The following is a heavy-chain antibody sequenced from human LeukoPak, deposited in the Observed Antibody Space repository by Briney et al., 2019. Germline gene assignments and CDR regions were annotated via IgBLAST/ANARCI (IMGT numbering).Heavy chain of an antibody. CDR3: ARDSYGSGSYYSI. CDR2: IYYSGST. V-gene: IGHV4-39*07. Sequence: PSETLSLTCTVSGGSISSSSYYWGWIRQPPGKGLEWIGSIYYSGSTYYNPSLKSRVTISVDTSKNQFSLKLSSVTAADTAVYYCARDSYGSGSYYSIWGQGTLVTVSS. J-gene: IGHJ4*02. D-gene: IGHD3-10*01. CDR1: GGSISSSSYY.